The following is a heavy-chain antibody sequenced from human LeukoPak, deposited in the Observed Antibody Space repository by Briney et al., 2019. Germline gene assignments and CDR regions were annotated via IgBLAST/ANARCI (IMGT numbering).Heavy chain of an antibody. J-gene: IGHJ4*02. Sequence: PGGSLRLSCTASGFTFSVYGIQWVRQAPGKGLEWVAVISYDGSNKYYADPVKGRFTISRDNSKNTVYLQMNSLRLEDTAVYYCTKELRGSSYFEHWGQGILVTVSS. CDR2: ISYDGSNK. CDR3: TKELRGSSYFEH. V-gene: IGHV3-30*18. CDR1: GFTFSVYG. D-gene: IGHD3-10*01.